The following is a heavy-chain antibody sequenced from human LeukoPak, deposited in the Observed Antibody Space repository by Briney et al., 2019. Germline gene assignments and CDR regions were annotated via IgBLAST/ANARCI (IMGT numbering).Heavy chain of an antibody. Sequence: SETLSLTCTVSGGSISSSSYDWGWIRQPPGKGLEWIGSIYYSGSTYYNPSLKSRVTISVDTSKNQFSLKLSSVTAADTAVYYCARHKIMGLLLRRGYFDYWGQGTLVTVSS. D-gene: IGHD3-22*01. CDR2: IYYSGST. CDR1: GGSISSSSYD. CDR3: ARHKIMGLLLRRGYFDY. J-gene: IGHJ4*02. V-gene: IGHV4-39*07.